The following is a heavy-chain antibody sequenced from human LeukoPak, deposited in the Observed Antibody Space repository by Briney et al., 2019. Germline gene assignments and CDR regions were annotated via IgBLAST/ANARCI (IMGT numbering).Heavy chain of an antibody. CDR1: GFTFSNAW. CDR2: ISYDGSNK. Sequence: PGGSLRLSCAASGFTFSNAWMSWVRQAPGKGLEWVAVISYDGSNKYYADSVKGRFTISRDNSKNTLYLQMNSLRAEDTAVYYCAKDRVYYYDSSGSPGEAFDIWGQGTMVTVSS. CDR3: AKDRVYYYDSSGSPGEAFDI. J-gene: IGHJ3*02. D-gene: IGHD3-22*01. V-gene: IGHV3-30*18.